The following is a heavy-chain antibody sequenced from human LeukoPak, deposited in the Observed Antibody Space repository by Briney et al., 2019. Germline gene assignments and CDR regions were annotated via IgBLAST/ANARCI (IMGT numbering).Heavy chain of an antibody. CDR2: INHSGST. V-gene: IGHV4-34*01. Sequence: SETLSLTCAVYGGSFSGYYWSWIRQPPGKGLEWIGEINHSGSTNYNPSLKSRATISVDTSKNQFSLKLSSVTAADTAVYYCARTEGQQLSRSWFDPWGQGTLVTVSS. CDR1: GGSFSGYY. J-gene: IGHJ5*02. D-gene: IGHD6-13*01. CDR3: ARTEGQQLSRSWFDP.